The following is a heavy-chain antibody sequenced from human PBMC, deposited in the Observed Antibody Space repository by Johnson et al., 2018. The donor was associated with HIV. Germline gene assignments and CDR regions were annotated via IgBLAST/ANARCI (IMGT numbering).Heavy chain of an antibody. CDR2: ISYDGRNK. V-gene: IGHV3-30-3*01. Sequence: QVQLVESGGGLVQPGGSLRLSCAASGFTFSSYAMHWVRQAPGKGLEWVSVISYDGRNKYYADSVKGRFTISRDNSKNTLYLQMNSLRAEDTAVYYCAREGTLGAFDIWGQGTMVTVSS. J-gene: IGHJ3*02. CDR3: AREGTLGAFDI. D-gene: IGHD1-1*01. CDR1: GFTFSSYA.